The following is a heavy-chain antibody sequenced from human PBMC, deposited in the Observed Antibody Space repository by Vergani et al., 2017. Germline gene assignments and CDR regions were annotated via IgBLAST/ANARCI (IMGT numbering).Heavy chain of an antibody. CDR1: GYTFTSYG. CDR2: ISAYNGNT. Sequence: QVQLVQSGAEVKKPGASVKVSCKASGYTFTSYGISWVRQAPGKGLEWMGWISAYNGNTNYAQKRQGRVTMTTDTSTSTAYMELSSLRSEDTAVYYCAREGETEQWLAPRGDAFDIWGQGTMVTGSS. J-gene: IGHJ3*02. CDR3: AREGETEQWLAPRGDAFDI. V-gene: IGHV1-18*01. D-gene: IGHD6-19*01.